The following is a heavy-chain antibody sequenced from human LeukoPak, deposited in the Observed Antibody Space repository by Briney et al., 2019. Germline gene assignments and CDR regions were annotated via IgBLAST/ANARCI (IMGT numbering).Heavy chain of an antibody. J-gene: IGHJ2*01. CDR1: GFSFSSYS. CDR3: ARVRSLRIPMGYLDL. D-gene: IGHD3-16*02. CDR2: ISYDGTKE. Sequence: GGSLRLSCAASGFSFSSYSMHWVRQAPGKGLEWVAFISYDGTKEYYAESAKGRFTVSRDNSKNTLYVQMNSLRPEDTAVYYRARVRSLRIPMGYLDLWGPGTLVPVSS. V-gene: IGHV3-30-3*01.